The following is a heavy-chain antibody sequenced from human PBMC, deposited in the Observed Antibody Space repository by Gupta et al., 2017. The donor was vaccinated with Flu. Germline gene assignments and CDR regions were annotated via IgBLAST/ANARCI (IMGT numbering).Heavy chain of an antibody. D-gene: IGHD3-22*01. CDR3: AREWRGYDSSGYYPYYYYYMDV. J-gene: IGHJ6*03. CDR1: GYTFTSYG. Sequence: QVQLVQSGAEVKKPGASVKVSCKASGYTFTSYGISWVRQAPGQGLEWMGWISAYNGNTNYAQKLQGRVTMTTDTSTSTAYMELRSLRSDDTAVYYCAREWRGYDSSGYYPYYYYYMDVWGKGTTVTVSS. V-gene: IGHV1-18*01. CDR2: ISAYNGNT.